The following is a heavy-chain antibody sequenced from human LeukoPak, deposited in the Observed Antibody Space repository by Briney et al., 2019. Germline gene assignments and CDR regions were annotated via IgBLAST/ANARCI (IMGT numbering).Heavy chain of an antibody. CDR2: ISGSGGST. V-gene: IGHV3-23*01. CDR1: GFTFSSYA. D-gene: IGHD6-6*01. CDR3: AKDLSGYSSSSACSY. Sequence: GGSLRLSCAASGFTFSSYAMSWVRQAPGKGLEWVSAISGSGGSTYYADSVKGRFTIPRDNSKNTLYLQMNSLRAEDTAVYYCAKDLSGYSSSSACSYWGQGTLLTVSS. J-gene: IGHJ4*02.